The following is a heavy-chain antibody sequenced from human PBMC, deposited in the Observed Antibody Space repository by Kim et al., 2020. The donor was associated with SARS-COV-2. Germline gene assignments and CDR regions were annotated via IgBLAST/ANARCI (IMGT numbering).Heavy chain of an antibody. D-gene: IGHD1-1*01. Sequence: GGSLRLSCAASGFTFSNYWIYWVRQAPGKGLVWVSHINTDGSTIRYADSVKGRFTISRDNAKNTVYLQMNSLRDEDAAVYYCAGASGGTTNFWGQGTLVT. V-gene: IGHV3-74*01. CDR2: INTDGSTI. CDR3: AGASGGTTNF. J-gene: IGHJ4*02. CDR1: GFTFSNYW.